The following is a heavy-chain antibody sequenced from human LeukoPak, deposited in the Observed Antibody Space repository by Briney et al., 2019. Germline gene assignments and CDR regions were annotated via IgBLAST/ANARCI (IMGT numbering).Heavy chain of an antibody. J-gene: IGHJ4*02. V-gene: IGHV4-59*08. Sequence: SETLSLTCTVSGGSISSYYWSWIRQPPGKGLEWIGYIYYSGSTNYNPSLKSRVTISVDTSKNQFSLKLSSVTAADTAVYYCARHALDYFDWPPPHFDYWGQGTLVTVSS. CDR3: ARHALDYFDWPPPHFDY. CDR2: IYYSGST. D-gene: IGHD3-9*01. CDR1: GGSISSYY.